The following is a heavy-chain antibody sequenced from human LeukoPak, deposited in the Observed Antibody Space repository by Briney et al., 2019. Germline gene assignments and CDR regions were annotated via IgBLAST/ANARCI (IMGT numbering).Heavy chain of an antibody. CDR1: GASINNNF. CDR2: IYSSGSA. V-gene: IGHV4-59*08. CDR3: ARHRDYYDS. J-gene: IGHJ4*01. Sequence: SETLSLTCTVSGASINNNFWTWIRQPPGKGLEWIGYIYSSGSANYNPSLKSRVIISGDTSKNQISLNLTSVTAADTALYFCARHRDYYDSWGHGTQVTVSS. D-gene: IGHD3-22*01.